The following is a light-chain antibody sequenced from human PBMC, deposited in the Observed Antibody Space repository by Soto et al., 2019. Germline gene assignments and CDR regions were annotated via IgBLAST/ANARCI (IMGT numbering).Light chain of an antibody. CDR1: QSVSSY. V-gene: IGKV3-11*01. CDR2: DAS. J-gene: IGKJ2*01. Sequence: EIVLTQSPATLSLSPGERATLSCRASQSVSSYLAWYQQKPGQAPRLLIYDASNRATGIPARFSGSGSGTDFTHSISSLESEDLAVYYCQQRSNCPPEGYTFGQGTKLEIK. CDR3: QQRSNCPPEGYT.